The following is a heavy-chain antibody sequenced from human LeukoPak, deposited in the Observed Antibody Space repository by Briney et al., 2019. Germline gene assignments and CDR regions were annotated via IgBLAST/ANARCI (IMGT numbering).Heavy chain of an antibody. CDR3: ARAGRYYDSSGYYWYFDY. CDR1: GGSISSSNW. V-gene: IGHV4-4*02. Sequence: KTSETLSLTCAVSGGSISSSNWWSWVRQPPGKGLEWIGEIYHSGSTNYNPSLKSRVTISVDKSKNQFSLKLSSVTAADTAVYYCARAGRYYDSSGYYWYFDYWGQGTLVTVSS. CDR2: IYHSGST. J-gene: IGHJ4*02. D-gene: IGHD3-22*01.